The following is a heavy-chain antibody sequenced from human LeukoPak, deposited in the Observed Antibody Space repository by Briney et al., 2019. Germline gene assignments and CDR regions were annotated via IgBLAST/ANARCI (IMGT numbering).Heavy chain of an antibody. J-gene: IGHJ4*02. CDR1: GFTFSSYA. CDR2: ISYDGSNK. V-gene: IGHV3-30*04. D-gene: IGHD4-17*01. Sequence: GGSLRLSCAASGFTFSSYAMHWVRQAPGKGLEWVAVISYDGSNKYYADSVKGRFTISRDNSKNTLYLQMNSLRAEDTAVYYCARSRTVTKILDYWGQGTLVTVSS. CDR3: ARSRTVTKILDY.